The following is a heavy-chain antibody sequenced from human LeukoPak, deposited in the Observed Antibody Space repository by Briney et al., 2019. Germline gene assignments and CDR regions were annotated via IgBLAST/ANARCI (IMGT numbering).Heavy chain of an antibody. CDR1: GFMFSDYY. J-gene: IGHJ4*02. Sequence: GGSLRLSCAASGFMFSDYYMSWIRQAPGKGLEWVSYISSSGSPIYYADSVKGRFTISRDNAKNSLYLQMNSLRAEDTAVYYCARDRIVYDFWSGYRLFDYWGQGTLVTVSS. D-gene: IGHD3-3*01. CDR2: ISSSGSPI. CDR3: ARDRIVYDFWSGYRLFDY. V-gene: IGHV3-11*04.